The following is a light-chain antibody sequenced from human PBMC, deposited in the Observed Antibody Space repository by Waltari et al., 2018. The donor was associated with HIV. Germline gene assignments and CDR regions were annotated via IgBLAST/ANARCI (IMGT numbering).Light chain of an antibody. V-gene: IGLV2-11*01. J-gene: IGLJ3*02. CDR3: CSYTGTYTLL. Sequence: QSALTQPRSVSGSPGQSVTISCTGTSSDVGDYNYVSWYQQHPGKAPKVMSYDVTKRTAGVPDRFAGSKSGDTASLTISGLQAEDEADYYCCSYTGTYTLLFGGGPKLTVL. CDR1: SSDVGDYNY. CDR2: DVT.